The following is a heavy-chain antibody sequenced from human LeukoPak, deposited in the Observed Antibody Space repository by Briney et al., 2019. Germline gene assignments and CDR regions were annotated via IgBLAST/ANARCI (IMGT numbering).Heavy chain of an antibody. CDR2: IYYSGST. Sequence: SETLSLTCTVSGGSISGYFWSWIRQPPGKGLEWIGYIYYSGSTYYNPSLKSRVTISVDRSKNQFSLKLSSVTAADTAVYYCAREAGYYDSSGYYSYYFDYWGQGTLVTVSS. V-gene: IGHV4-59*12. CDR3: AREAGYYDSSGYYSYYFDY. J-gene: IGHJ4*02. CDR1: GGSISGYF. D-gene: IGHD3-22*01.